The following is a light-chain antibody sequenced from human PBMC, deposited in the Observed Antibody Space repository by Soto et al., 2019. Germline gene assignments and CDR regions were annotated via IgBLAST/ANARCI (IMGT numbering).Light chain of an antibody. Sequence: EIVLTQSPGTLSMSPGERATLSCRASQSVRSNYLAWYQQKPGQAPRLLIYDTSSRATGIPDRFSGSGSGTGFTLTISRLEPEDFAVYYCQHYGDSRTFGQGTKVETK. J-gene: IGKJ1*01. V-gene: IGKV3-20*01. CDR3: QHYGDSRT. CDR2: DTS. CDR1: QSVRSNY.